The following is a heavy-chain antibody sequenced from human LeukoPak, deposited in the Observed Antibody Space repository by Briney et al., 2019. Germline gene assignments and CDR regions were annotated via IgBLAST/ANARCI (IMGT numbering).Heavy chain of an antibody. J-gene: IGHJ4*02. V-gene: IGHV4-59*01. CDR2: IYYSGST. D-gene: IGHD6-13*01. CDR3: ARDRPGGSSLDY. CDR1: GASISSYY. Sequence: SETLSLTCTVSGASISSYYWSWIRQPPGKGLEGIGYIYYSGSTNYNPSLKSRVTISVDTSKNQFSLKLSSVTAADTAVYYCARDRPGGSSLDYWGQGTLVTVSS.